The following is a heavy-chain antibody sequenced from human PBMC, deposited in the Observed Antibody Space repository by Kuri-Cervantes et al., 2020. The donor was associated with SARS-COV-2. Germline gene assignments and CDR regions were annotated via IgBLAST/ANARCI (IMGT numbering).Heavy chain of an antibody. V-gene: IGHV3-13*03. CDR3: AREHCSSTSCYGPDY. CDR2: IGTAGDT. D-gene: IGHD2-2*01. CDR1: GFTFSSYD. J-gene: IGHJ4*02. Sequence: GGSLRLSCAACGFTFSSYDMHWVRQATGKGLEWVSAIGTAGDTYYPGSVKGQFTISRENAKNSLYLQMNSLRAGDTAVYYCAREHCSSTSCYGPDYWGQGTLVTVSS.